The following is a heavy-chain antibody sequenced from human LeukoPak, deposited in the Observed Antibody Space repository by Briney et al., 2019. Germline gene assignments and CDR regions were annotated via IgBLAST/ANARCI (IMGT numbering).Heavy chain of an antibody. CDR2: ISGSGGST. V-gene: IGHV3-23*01. CDR1: GFTFSSYA. D-gene: IGHD3-16*01. J-gene: IGHJ4*02. Sequence: PGGSLRLSCAASGFTFSSYAMSWVRQAPGMGLEWVSAISGSGGSTYYADSVKGRFTISRDNSRDTLYLQMNSLRAEDTAVYYCAKGYYDYVWGSYYFDYWGQGTLVTVSS. CDR3: AKGYYDYVWGSYYFDY.